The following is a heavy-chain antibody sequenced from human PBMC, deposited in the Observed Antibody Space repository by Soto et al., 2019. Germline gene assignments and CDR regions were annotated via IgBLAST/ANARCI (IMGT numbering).Heavy chain of an antibody. CDR3: TKEYIVGTTWGYFES. Sequence: QVQLVESGGGVVQAGRSLRLSCAASGFTFSNYGMHWVRQTPGKGLEWVALILYDGSNEYYADSVKGRFTVSRDNAKNTLDLQMNGLKTEDTALYYCTKEYIVGTTWGYFESWGQGALVIVSS. D-gene: IGHD1-1*01. CDR2: ILYDGSNE. CDR1: GFTFSNYG. J-gene: IGHJ4*02. V-gene: IGHV3-30*18.